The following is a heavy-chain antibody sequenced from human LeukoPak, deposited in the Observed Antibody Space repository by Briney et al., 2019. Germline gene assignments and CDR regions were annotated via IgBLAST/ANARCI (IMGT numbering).Heavy chain of an antibody. CDR2: ISGSGGST. D-gene: IGHD6-13*01. Sequence: GGSLRLSCAASGFTFSSFAMSWVRQAPGKGLEWVSAISGSGGSTYYADSVKGRFTISRDNSKNTLYLQMNSLRAEDTAVYYCAKDRWYSSSWYDYWGQGTLVTVSS. V-gene: IGHV3-23*01. CDR1: GFTFSSFA. CDR3: AKDRWYSSSWYDY. J-gene: IGHJ4*02.